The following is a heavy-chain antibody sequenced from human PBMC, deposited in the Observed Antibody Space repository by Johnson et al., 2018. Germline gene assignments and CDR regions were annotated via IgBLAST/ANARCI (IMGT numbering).Heavy chain of an antibody. Sequence: EVQLLESGGGLVQPGGSLRLSCAASGFTFSSFWMHWVRQAPGKGLVWVSRITSDGSTTTYADSVKGRFTVSGDNAKNTLYLQMNSLRAEDTAVYYCARAAKYSYGLVWGKGTTVTVSS. CDR1: GFTFSSFW. CDR3: ARAAKYSYGLV. J-gene: IGHJ6*04. V-gene: IGHV3-74*01. CDR2: ITSDGSTT. D-gene: IGHD5-18*01.